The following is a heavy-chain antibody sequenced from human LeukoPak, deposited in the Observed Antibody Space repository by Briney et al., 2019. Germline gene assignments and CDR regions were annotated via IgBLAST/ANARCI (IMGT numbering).Heavy chain of an antibody. CDR1: GFTFSSYE. CDR3: ARVYDSSGYYWGFDY. Sequence: GGSLRLSCAASGFTFSSYEMNWVRQAPGKGLEWVSYISSSGSTIYYADSVKGRFAISRDNAKNSLYLQMNSLRAEGTAVYYCARVYDSSGYYWGFDYWGQGTLVTVSS. D-gene: IGHD3-22*01. V-gene: IGHV3-48*03. CDR2: ISSSGSTI. J-gene: IGHJ4*02.